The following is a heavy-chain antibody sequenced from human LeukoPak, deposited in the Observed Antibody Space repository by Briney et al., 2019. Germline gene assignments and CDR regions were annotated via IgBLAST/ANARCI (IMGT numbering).Heavy chain of an antibody. CDR1: GFTFSSYA. Sequence: GRSLKLSCAASGFTFSSYAMHWVRQAPGKGLEWVAVISYDGSNKYYADSVKDRFTISRDNSKNTLYLQMNSLRAEDTAVYYCARDYYGSGSYYNTPAGFDIWGQGTMVTVSS. CDR3: ARDYYGSGSYYNTPAGFDI. CDR2: ISYDGSNK. J-gene: IGHJ3*02. D-gene: IGHD3-10*01. V-gene: IGHV3-30*04.